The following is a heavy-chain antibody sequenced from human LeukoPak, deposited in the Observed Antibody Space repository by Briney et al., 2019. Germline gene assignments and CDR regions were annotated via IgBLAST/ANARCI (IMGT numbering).Heavy chain of an antibody. V-gene: IGHV3-11*01. CDR3: ARDGYYNASSGYPNWSDP. CDR2: ISSSGSTI. J-gene: IGHJ5*02. Sequence: GGSLRLSCAASGFTFSDYYMSWIRQAPGKGLEWVSYISSSGSTIYYADSVKGRFTISRDNAKNSLYLQMNSLRAEDTALYYCARDGYYNASSGYPNWSDPWGQGTLVTVSS. D-gene: IGHD3-22*01. CDR1: GFTFSDYY.